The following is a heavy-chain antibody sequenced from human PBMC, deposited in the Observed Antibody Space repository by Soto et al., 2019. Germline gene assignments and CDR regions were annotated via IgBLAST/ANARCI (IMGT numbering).Heavy chain of an antibody. D-gene: IGHD1-7*01. CDR1: GFTFSDYS. V-gene: IGHV3-21*01. CDR3: ARDRQYNWNYDWFNH. Sequence: GSLRLSCEASGFTFSDYSMNWVRQAPGKGLEWVSSITGSSSYIYYADSVKGRFTISRDNAKNSLYLQMNSLRAEDTAVYSCARDRQYNWNYDWFNHWGQGX. CDR2: ITGSSSYI. J-gene: IGHJ5*02.